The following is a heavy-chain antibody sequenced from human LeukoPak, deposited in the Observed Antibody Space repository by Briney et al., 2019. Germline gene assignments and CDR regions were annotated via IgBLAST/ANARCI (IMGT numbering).Heavy chain of an antibody. Sequence: PSQTLSLTCTVSGGSISSGSYYWSWIRQPAGTGLEWIGRIYTSGSTNYNPSLKSRVTISVDTSKNQFSLKLSSVTAADTAVYYCARDTSGSYAAFDIWGQGTMVTVSS. V-gene: IGHV4-61*02. CDR3: ARDTSGSYAAFDI. D-gene: IGHD1-26*01. J-gene: IGHJ3*02. CDR1: GGSISSGSYY. CDR2: IYTSGST.